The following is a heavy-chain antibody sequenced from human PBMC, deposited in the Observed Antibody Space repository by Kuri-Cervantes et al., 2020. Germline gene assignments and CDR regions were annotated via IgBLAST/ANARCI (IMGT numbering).Heavy chain of an antibody. D-gene: IGHD3-22*01. CDR3: ARRDYYDSSGYRDAFDM. V-gene: IGHV4-61*01. Sequence: SETLSLTCAVYGGSFSSGSYYWSWIRQPPGKGLEWIGYIFYSGSTSYIPSLKSRVTISVDTSKNQFSLNLRSVTAADTAVYYCARRDYYDSSGYRDAFDMWGQGTMVTVSS. J-gene: IGHJ3*02. CDR2: IFYSGST. CDR1: GGSFSSGSYY.